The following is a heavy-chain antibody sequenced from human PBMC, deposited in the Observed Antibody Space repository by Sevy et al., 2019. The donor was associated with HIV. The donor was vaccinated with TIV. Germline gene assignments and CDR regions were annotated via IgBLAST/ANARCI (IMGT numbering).Heavy chain of an antibody. CDR1: GGSLSRYY. D-gene: IGHD3-16*01. J-gene: IGHJ6*02. Sequence: SETLSLTCTVSGGSLSRYYWSWIRQSPGKGLEWIGYVYYNGATNYNPSLKSRLSLALDTSKNQFSLSLGSVTPADTAVYYCARELGAVWTGRYHQYPYSMDVWGHGTTVTVSS. V-gene: IGHV4-59*01. CDR2: VYYNGAT. CDR3: ARELGAVWTGRYHQYPYSMDV.